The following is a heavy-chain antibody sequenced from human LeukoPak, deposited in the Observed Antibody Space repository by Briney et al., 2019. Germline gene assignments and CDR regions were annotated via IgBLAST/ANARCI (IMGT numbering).Heavy chain of an antibody. Sequence: PSGTLSLTCAVSGGSISSSNWWSWVRQPPGKGLEWIGEIYHSGSTNYNPSLKSRVTISVDTSKNQFSLKLSSVTAADTAVYYCAAPDSSGYYYLYWGQGTLVTVSS. CDR1: GGSISSSNW. V-gene: IGHV4-4*02. CDR2: IYHSGST. D-gene: IGHD3-22*01. CDR3: AAPDSSGYYYLY. J-gene: IGHJ4*02.